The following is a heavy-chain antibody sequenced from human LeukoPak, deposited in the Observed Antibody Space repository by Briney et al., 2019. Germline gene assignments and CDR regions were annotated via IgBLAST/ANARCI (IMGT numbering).Heavy chain of an antibody. Sequence: PGGSLRLSCAASGFTFSSCTMHWVRQPPGKGLEYVSTITDNGGSTYYANSVKGRFTISRDNSKNTLYLQMGSLRAEDMAVYYCVKDRTGTYTLDYWGQGTLVTVSS. CDR1: GFTFSSCT. V-gene: IGHV3-64*01. J-gene: IGHJ4*02. CDR2: ITDNGGST. CDR3: VKDRTGTYTLDY. D-gene: IGHD3-10*01.